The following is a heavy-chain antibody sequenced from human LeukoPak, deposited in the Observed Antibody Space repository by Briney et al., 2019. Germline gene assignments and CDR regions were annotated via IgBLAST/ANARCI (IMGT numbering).Heavy chain of an antibody. CDR2: IYPDDSDT. V-gene: IGHV5-51*01. J-gene: IGHJ4*02. Sequence: HGESLKISCKGSGYGFTTYWIGWVRQMPGKGAEWMGIIYPDDSDTVYSPSFQGQVTISADKSISTAYLQWSSLKASDTAVYYCARRFSSNWYYFDYWGQGTLVTVSS. CDR3: ARRFSSNWYYFDY. CDR1: GYGFTTYW. D-gene: IGHD6-13*01.